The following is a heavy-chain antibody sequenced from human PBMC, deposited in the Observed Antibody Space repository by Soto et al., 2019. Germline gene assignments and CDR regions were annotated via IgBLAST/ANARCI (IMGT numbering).Heavy chain of an antibody. V-gene: IGHV3-30*18. CDR1: GFTFSSYG. J-gene: IGHJ4*02. Sequence: LRLSCAASGFTFSSYGMHWVRQAPGKGLEWVAVISYDGSNKYYADSVKGRFTISRDNSKNTLYLQMNSLRAEDTAVYYCAKLRDGYNSLDFDYWGQGTLVTVSS. CDR2: ISYDGSNK. CDR3: AKLRDGYNSLDFDY. D-gene: IGHD5-12*01.